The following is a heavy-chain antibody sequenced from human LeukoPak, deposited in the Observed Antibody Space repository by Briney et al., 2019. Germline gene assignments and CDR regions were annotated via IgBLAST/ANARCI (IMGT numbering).Heavy chain of an antibody. Sequence: SETLSLTCTVSGGSISSYYWSWIRQPAGKGLEWIGRIYTSGSTNYNPPLKSRVTMSVDTSKNQFSLKLTSVTAADTAVYYCVVTISNWLPDYWGQGTLVTVSS. V-gene: IGHV4-4*07. J-gene: IGHJ4*02. D-gene: IGHD6-13*01. CDR1: GGSISSYY. CDR3: VVTISNWLPDY. CDR2: IYTSGST.